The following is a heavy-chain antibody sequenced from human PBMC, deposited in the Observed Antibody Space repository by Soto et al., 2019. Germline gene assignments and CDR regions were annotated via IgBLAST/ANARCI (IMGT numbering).Heavy chain of an antibody. J-gene: IGHJ6*02. CDR3: ARDYVMDV. D-gene: IGHD3-10*02. CDR2: ISTTSTYI. CDR1: GFTFSGDA. Sequence: EVQLVESGGGLVKPGGSLRLSCAASGFTFSGDAMNWVRQSPGKGLEWVSSISTTSTYIYYADSVKGRFTISRDNANNSLQRQMNDLRAEDTAVYYCARDYVMDVWGQGTTVTVSS. V-gene: IGHV3-21*01.